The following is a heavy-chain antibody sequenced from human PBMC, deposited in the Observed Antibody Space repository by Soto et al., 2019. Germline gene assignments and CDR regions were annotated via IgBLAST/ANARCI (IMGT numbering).Heavy chain of an antibody. J-gene: IGHJ4*02. CDR1: GYSFATYG. V-gene: IGHV1-18*04. CDR3: ATEPIYYNDGSGYYPLGH. CDR2: ISAHNGDT. D-gene: IGHD3-22*01. Sequence: QVQLVQSGAEVKKPGASVKVSCKASGYSFATYGFSWVRQAPGQGLECAGWISAHNGDTHYSQKFQGRVTLTTDTSTNTGYMELRSLTSDDTAVYFCATEPIYYNDGSGYYPLGHWGQGTLVTVSS.